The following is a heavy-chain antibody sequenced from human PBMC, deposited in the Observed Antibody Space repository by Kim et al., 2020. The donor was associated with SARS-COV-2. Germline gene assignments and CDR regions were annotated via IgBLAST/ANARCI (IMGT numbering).Heavy chain of an antibody. J-gene: IGHJ4*01. Sequence: GGSLRLSCAASGFTFSNAWMSWVRQAPGKGLEWVVRIKRKTGGESKDYVANVQGRFTISSNDLRNTLFLHMNSPKNEDTAVYYCTKFTYSSGWYCGYWG. CDR2: IKRKTGGESK. CDR3: TKFTYSSGWYCGY. D-gene: IGHD6-19*01. CDR1: GFTFSNAW. V-gene: IGHV3-15*01.